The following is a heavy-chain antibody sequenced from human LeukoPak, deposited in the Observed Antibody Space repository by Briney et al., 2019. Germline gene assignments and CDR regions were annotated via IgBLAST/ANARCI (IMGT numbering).Heavy chain of an antibody. CDR1: GYSFNSYW. Sequence: GESLEISCKGSGYSFNSYWIGWVREMPGEGLEWMGIIYPGDSETRYSPSFQGQVTISVDKSNSPAYLQWSSLKASDTAMYYCARSPFRGVMVDYWGQGTQVTASS. CDR3: ARSPFRGVMVDY. J-gene: IGHJ4*02. CDR2: IYPGDSET. V-gene: IGHV5-51*01. D-gene: IGHD3-10*01.